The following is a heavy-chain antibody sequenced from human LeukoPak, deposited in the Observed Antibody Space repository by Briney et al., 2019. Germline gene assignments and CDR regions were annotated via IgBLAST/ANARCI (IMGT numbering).Heavy chain of an antibody. D-gene: IGHD4-11*01. CDR3: AREYYSNYVLDY. CDR2: ISYDGSNK. J-gene: IGHJ4*02. CDR1: GFTFSTYA. Sequence: GGSLRLSCAASGFTFSTYAMHWVRQAPGKGLEWVAVISYDGSNKYYPDSVKGRFTISRDNSKNTLYLQMNSLRAEDTAVCYCAREYYSNYVLDYWGQGTLVTVSS. V-gene: IGHV3-30-3*01.